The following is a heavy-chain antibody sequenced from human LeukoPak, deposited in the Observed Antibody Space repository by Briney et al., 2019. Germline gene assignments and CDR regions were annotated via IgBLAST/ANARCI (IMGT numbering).Heavy chain of an antibody. CDR2: ISGSGGST. CDR1: GFTFSSYA. J-gene: IGHJ4*02. CDR3: AKDPWNYVHYFDY. D-gene: IGHD1-7*01. Sequence: TGGSLRLSCAASGFTFSSYAMNWVRQAPGKGLEWVSAISGSGGSTYYADSVKGRFTISRDNSKNTLYLQMNSLRAEDTAVYYCAKDPWNYVHYFDYWGQGTLVTVSS. V-gene: IGHV3-23*01.